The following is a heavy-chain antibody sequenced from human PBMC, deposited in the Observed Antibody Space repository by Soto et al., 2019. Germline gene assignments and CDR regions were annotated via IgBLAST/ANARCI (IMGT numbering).Heavy chain of an antibody. J-gene: IGHJ3*02. D-gene: IGHD7-27*01. CDR2: IYPGDSDT. CDR1: GYSFTSYW. Sequence: GESLKISCKGSGYSFTSYWIGWVRQVPGKGLEWIGIIYPGDSDTRYSPSFQGQVTISAVKSISTAYLQWSSLKASDTAMDYCARPLTGDYFEDAFDIWGQGTMVTVSS. V-gene: IGHV5-51*01. CDR3: ARPLTGDYFEDAFDI.